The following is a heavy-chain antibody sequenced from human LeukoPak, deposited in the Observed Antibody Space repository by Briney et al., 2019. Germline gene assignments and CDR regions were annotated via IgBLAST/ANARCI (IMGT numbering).Heavy chain of an antibody. CDR3: ARGGAITETPLWN. Sequence: PSETLSLTCTVCGGSISSYFWSWIRQPAGKGLEWIGRIYTSGSTDYNPSLKSRVTMSVDTSKNQFSLKLNSVTAADTAVYYCARGGAITETPLWNWGQGTLVTVSS. J-gene: IGHJ4*02. CDR2: IYTSGST. V-gene: IGHV4-4*07. D-gene: IGHD1-7*01. CDR1: GGSISSYF.